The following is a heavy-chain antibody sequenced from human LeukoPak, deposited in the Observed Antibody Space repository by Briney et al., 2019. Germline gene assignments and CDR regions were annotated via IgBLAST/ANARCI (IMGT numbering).Heavy chain of an antibody. J-gene: IGHJ4*02. CDR1: GGSISSSSYY. D-gene: IGHD4-17*01. Sequence: SETLSLTCTVSGGSISSSSYYWGWIRQPPGKGLEWIGHIYYSGSTNYNPSLKSPVTISIETSKNQFSLKLSSVTAADTAVYYCARLSTVTTSFDYWGQGTLVTVSS. CDR2: IYYSGST. CDR3: ARLSTVTTSFDY. V-gene: IGHV4-61*05.